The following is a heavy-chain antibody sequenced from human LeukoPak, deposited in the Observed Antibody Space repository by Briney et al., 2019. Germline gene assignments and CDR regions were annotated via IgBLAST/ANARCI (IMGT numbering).Heavy chain of an antibody. V-gene: IGHV4-39*01. D-gene: IGHD2-2*01. CDR1: GGSIISSSYY. Sequence: SETLSLTCTVSGGSIISSSYYWGWIRQLPGKGLEWIGSIYYSGSTYYNPSLKSRVTISVDTSKNQFSLKLSSVTAADTAVYYCARQQYCSSTSCRYFDYWGQGTLVTVSS. CDR3: ARQQYCSSTSCRYFDY. CDR2: IYYSGST. J-gene: IGHJ4*02.